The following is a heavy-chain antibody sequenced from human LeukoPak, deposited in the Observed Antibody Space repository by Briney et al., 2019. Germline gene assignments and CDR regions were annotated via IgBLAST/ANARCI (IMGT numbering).Heavy chain of an antibody. CDR1: GYSISSGYY. V-gene: IGHV4-38-2*01. CDR3: ARLHGGIDY. Sequence: SETLSLTCAVSGYSISSGYYWGWIRQPPGKGLEWIGSIYHSGSTYYNPSLKSRVTISVDTSKNQLSLKLSSVTAADTAVYYCARLHGGIDYWGQGTLVAVSS. CDR2: IYHSGST. J-gene: IGHJ4*02. D-gene: IGHD3-10*01.